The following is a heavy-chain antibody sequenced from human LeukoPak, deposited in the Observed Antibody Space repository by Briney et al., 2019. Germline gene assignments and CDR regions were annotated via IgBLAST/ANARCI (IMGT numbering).Heavy chain of an antibody. Sequence: ETPSLTSTVSRGSTCSSSYYWGWIRQPPGKGLEWIRSIYFSGRTYYNPSLKSRVTICVDTSKNQFSLKLSSVTAADTAVYYCARHMWFGPGQLYYYMDVWGKGTTVTVSS. D-gene: IGHD3-10*01. V-gene: IGHV4-39*01. CDR2: IYFSGRT. J-gene: IGHJ6*03. CDR1: RGSTCSSSYY. CDR3: ARHMWFGPGQLYYYMDV.